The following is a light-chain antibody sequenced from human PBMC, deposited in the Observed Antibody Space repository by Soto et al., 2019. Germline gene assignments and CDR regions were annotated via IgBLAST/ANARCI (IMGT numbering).Light chain of an antibody. Sequence: EIVLAQSPATLSLSPGDRATLSCGASQSVSSYLAWYQQKPGQAPRLLIYGASSRATGIPDRFSGSGSGTDFTLTISRLEPEDFAVYYCQQYGSSPWTFGQGTKVDIK. J-gene: IGKJ1*01. CDR1: QSVSSY. CDR2: GAS. CDR3: QQYGSSPWT. V-gene: IGKV3-20*01.